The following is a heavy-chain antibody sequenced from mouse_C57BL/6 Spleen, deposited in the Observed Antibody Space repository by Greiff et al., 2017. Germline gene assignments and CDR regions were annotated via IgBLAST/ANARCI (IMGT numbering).Heavy chain of an antibody. CDR1: GYSFTDYN. CDR3: ARPQLTGTPWFAY. CDR2: INPNYGTT. Sequence: VQLKESGPELVKPGASVKISCKASGYSFTDYNMNWVKQRNGKSLEWIGVINPNYGTTSYNQKFKGKATLTVDQSSSTAYMQLNSLTSEDSAVYYCARPQLTGTPWFAYWGQGTLVTVSA. J-gene: IGHJ3*01. D-gene: IGHD4-1*01. V-gene: IGHV1-39*01.